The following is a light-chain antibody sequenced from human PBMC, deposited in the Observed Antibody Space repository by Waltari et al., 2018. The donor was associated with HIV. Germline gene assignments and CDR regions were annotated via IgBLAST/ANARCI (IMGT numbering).Light chain of an antibody. Sequence: DIHMTQSPSPLSAFVGDRVTITCGASQGISNWLAWYQQKPGKAPKLLIHKASVLENGVSSRFSGSRFGTDFTLIIDSLEPDDFATYYCQQYNSDPSFGQGTRLEMK. V-gene: IGKV1-5*03. CDR1: QGISNW. J-gene: IGKJ5*01. CDR3: QQYNSDPS. CDR2: KAS.